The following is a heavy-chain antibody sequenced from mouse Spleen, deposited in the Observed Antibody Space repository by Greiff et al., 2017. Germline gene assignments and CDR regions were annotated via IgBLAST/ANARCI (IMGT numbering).Heavy chain of an antibody. J-gene: IGHJ4*01. V-gene: IGHV1-69*02. CDR3: ARSPHYYDAMDY. CDR1: GYTFTSYW. D-gene: IGHD1-2*01. Sequence: VQLQQPGAELVKPGASVKLSCKASGYTFTSYWMPWVKQRPGRGLEWIGRIDPSDSYTNYNQKFKGKATLTVDTSSSTAYMQLSSLTSEDSAVYYCARSPHYYDAMDYWGQGTSVTVSS. CDR2: IDPSDSYT.